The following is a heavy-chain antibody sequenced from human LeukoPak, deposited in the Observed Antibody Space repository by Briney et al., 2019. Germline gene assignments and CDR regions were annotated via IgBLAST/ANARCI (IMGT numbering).Heavy chain of an antibody. V-gene: IGHV3-15*01. D-gene: IGHD2-2*01. CDR1: GFTFKRYH. CDR3: TTDRGSIPN. J-gene: IGHJ4*02. CDR2: IKSKTDGGTT. Sequence: GGSLRLSCAASGFTFKRYHMSWVRQAPGKGLEWVGRIKSKTDGGTTDYAAPVKGRFTISRDDSKNTLYLQMNSLKTEDTAVYYCTTDRGSIPNWGQGTLVTVSS.